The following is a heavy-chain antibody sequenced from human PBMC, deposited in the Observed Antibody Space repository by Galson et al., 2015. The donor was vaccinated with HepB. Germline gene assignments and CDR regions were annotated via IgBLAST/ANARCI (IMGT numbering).Heavy chain of an antibody. CDR1: GFTFSSYS. V-gene: IGHV3-48*04. CDR3: ARDLYGDRGY. CDR2: ISSSSSTI. J-gene: IGHJ4*02. D-gene: IGHD4-17*01. Sequence: SLRLSCAASGFTFSSYSMNWVRQAPGKGLEWVSYISSSSSTIYYADSVKGRFTISRDNAKNSLYLQMNSLRAEDTAVNYCARDLYGDRGYWGQGTLVTVSS.